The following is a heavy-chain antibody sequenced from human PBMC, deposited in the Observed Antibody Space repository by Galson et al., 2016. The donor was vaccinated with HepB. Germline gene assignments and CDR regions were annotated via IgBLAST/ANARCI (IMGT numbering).Heavy chain of an antibody. CDR3: AREGYSSGWAPAFDD. J-gene: IGHJ4*02. V-gene: IGHV3-30-3*01. CDR1: GIAFSNSI. CDR2: MSFDGYSK. D-gene: IGHD6-25*01. Sequence: SLRLSCAAPGIAFSNSIMHWVRQAPGMGPEWVAGMSFDGYSKYYLDAVKGRFTISRDDSKKTLYLQMDSLRAEDTALYYCAREGYSSGWAPAFDDWGQGTLVTVSS.